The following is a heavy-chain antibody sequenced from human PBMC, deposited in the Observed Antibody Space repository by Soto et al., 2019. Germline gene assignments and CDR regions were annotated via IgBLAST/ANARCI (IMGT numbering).Heavy chain of an antibody. Sequence: SETLSLTCTVSGGSISSSRCHWGWIRQPPGKGLEWIASIKYSGTTFYNPSLKSRVTLSVDTSKNQFALKLSSVTAADTAVYYCARQGFGVLHGLVDVWGQGTTVTVSS. V-gene: IGHV4-39*01. CDR2: IKYSGTT. J-gene: IGHJ6*02. D-gene: IGHD3-10*01. CDR3: ARQGFGVLHGLVDV. CDR1: GGSISSSRCH.